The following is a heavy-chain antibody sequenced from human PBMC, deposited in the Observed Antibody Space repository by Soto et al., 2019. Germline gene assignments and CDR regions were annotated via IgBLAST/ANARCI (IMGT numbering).Heavy chain of an antibody. J-gene: IGHJ2*01. CDR1: GFTVRSYD. D-gene: IGHD3-10*01. Sequence: DVQLLESGGGLVQPGGSLRLSCAASGFTVRSYDMSWVRQAPGKGLEWVSGISGGGISKYYADTVMGRFTVSRDNSKNTLAPQMHSTRAEDTTIVNCVKAPVGPEAYCDLGG. CDR2: ISGGGISK. V-gene: IGHV3-23*01. CDR3: VKAPVGPEAYCDL.